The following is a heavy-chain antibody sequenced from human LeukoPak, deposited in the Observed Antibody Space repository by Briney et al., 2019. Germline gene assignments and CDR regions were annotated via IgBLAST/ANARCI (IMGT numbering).Heavy chain of an antibody. CDR2: IIPILGIA. J-gene: IGHJ5*02. V-gene: IGHV1-69*04. CDR3: ARDQRTRYCSGGSCYSDWFDP. D-gene: IGHD2-15*01. Sequence: GASVKVSCKASGGTFSSYTISWVRQAPGQGLEWMGRIIPILGIANYARKFQGRVTITADKSTSTAYMGLSSLRSEDTAVYYCARDQRTRYCSGGSCYSDWFDPWGQGTLDTVSS. CDR1: GGTFSSYT.